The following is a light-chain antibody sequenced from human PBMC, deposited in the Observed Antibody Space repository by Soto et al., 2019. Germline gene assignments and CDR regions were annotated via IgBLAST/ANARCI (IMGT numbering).Light chain of an antibody. CDR3: KSYAGSNTYV. J-gene: IGLJ1*01. V-gene: IGLV2-8*01. CDR1: RNDIGAYEF. CDR2: EVV. Sequence: QSVLTQPPSASGSPGQSVTISCTGTRNDIGAYEFVSWYQHHPGKAPKLIIYEVVQRPSGVPDRFSGSKSDNTASLTVSGLQAADEADYYCKSYAGSNTYVFGTGTKVTVL.